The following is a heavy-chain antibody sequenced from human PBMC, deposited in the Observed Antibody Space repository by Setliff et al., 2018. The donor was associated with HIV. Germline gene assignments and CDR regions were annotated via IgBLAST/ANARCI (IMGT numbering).Heavy chain of an antibody. V-gene: IGHV4-38-2*02. J-gene: IGHJ3*02. Sequence: SETLSLTCTVSGYSISSGYYWGRIRQPPGKGLEWIGSIYHSGITYYNSSLKSRVTISVDTSKNQFSLNLTSVTAADTAVYYCARLGYSGSLVGAFDIWGQGTMVTVSS. CDR1: GYSISSGYY. CDR3: ARLGYSGSLVGAFDI. D-gene: IGHD1-26*01. CDR2: IYHSGIT.